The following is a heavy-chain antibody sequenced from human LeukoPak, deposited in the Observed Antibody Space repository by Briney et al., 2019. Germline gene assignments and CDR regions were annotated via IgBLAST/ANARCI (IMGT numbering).Heavy chain of an antibody. CDR1: DDSISSRNYS. V-gene: IGHV4-39*01. D-gene: IGHD1-1*01. Sequence: PSETLSLTCTVSDDSISSRNYSWGWIRQPPGKGLEWIGTITYSGNTYYTPSLKSRITISIDTSRNQLSLRLSSVTAADTAVYFCTRFSPGTILTSWGQGTLVTVSS. CDR2: ITYSGNT. CDR3: TRFSPGTILTS. J-gene: IGHJ5*02.